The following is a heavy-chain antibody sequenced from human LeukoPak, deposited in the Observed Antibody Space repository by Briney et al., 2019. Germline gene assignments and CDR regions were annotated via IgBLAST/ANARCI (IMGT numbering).Heavy chain of an antibody. CDR1: GFTFSSYA. J-gene: IGHJ4*02. CDR3: ARDATYYYDSSGPTHLDY. Sequence: GGSLRLSCAASGFTFSSYAMHWVRQAPGKGLEWVAVISYDGSNKYYADSVKGRFTISRDNSKNTLYLQVNSLRAEDTAVYYCARDATYYYDSSGPTHLDYWGQGTLVTVSS. V-gene: IGHV3-30-3*01. CDR2: ISYDGSNK. D-gene: IGHD3-22*01.